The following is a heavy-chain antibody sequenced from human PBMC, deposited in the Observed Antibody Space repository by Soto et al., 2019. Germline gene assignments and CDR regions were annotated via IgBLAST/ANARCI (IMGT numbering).Heavy chain of an antibody. Sequence: GGSLRLSCAASGFTFSSYAMSWVRQAPGKGLEWVSAISGSGGSTYYADSVKGRFTISRDNSKNTLYLQMNSLRAEDTAVYYCAKHSQYYYGSGLPYSYGMYVWGQGTTVTVSS. D-gene: IGHD3-10*01. CDR1: GFTFSSYA. V-gene: IGHV3-23*01. CDR2: ISGSGGST. CDR3: AKHSQYYYGSGLPYSYGMYV. J-gene: IGHJ6*02.